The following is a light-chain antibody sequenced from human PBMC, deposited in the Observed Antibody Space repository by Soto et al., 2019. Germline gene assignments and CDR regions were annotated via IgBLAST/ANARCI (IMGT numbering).Light chain of an antibody. Sequence: QSVLTQPPSVSGAPGQRVTISCTGSSSNIGAGYDVHWYQQLPGTAPKLLIYGNSNRPSGVPDRFSGSKSGTSASLAITWLQAEDEADYYCQSYDSSLSGHWVFGGGTKLTVL. CDR1: SSNIGAGYD. CDR3: QSYDSSLSGHWV. CDR2: GNS. V-gene: IGLV1-40*01. J-gene: IGLJ3*02.